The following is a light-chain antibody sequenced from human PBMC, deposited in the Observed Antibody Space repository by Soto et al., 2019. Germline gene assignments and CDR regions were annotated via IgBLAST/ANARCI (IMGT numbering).Light chain of an antibody. CDR1: SSDVGSYKF. CDR2: EGS. CDR3: CSYAGSSTLV. V-gene: IGLV2-23*01. J-gene: IGLJ2*01. Sequence: QSVLTQPASVSGSPGQSITISCTGTSSDVGSYKFVSWYQQHPGKAPKLMIYEGSKRPSGVSNRFSGSKSGNTASLTISGLQAEDGADYYCCSYAGSSTLVFGGGTKVTVL.